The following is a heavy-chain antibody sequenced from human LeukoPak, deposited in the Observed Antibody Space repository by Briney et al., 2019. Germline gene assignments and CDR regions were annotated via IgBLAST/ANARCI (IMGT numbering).Heavy chain of an antibody. J-gene: IGHJ4*02. D-gene: IGHD6-19*01. CDR2: FSASGGTT. CDR1: GFTFSNYA. CDR3: TKTRGPGAVNPDS. V-gene: IGHV3-23*01. Sequence: SGGSLRLSCAASGFTFSNYAMTWVRQAPGKGLEWVSTFSASGGTTYYADSVKGRFTISRDTSKTTVYLQMSSLRGEDTALYFCTKTRGPGAVNPDSWGQGTLVTVSS.